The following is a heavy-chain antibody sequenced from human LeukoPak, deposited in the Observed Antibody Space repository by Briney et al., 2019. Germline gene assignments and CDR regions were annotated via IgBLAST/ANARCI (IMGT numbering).Heavy chain of an antibody. Sequence: GGSLRLSCAASGFTFSAYAMHCVRQAPGKGLEWVAEISCDGTTKYYIDSVKGRFTISRDNSKSTLYPQVNSLRAEDRAVYYGARDLTATRAYHDYNMDVWGQGTTVTVS. CDR2: ISCDGTTK. CDR1: GFTFSAYA. V-gene: IGHV3-30*04. CDR3: ARDLTATRAYHDYNMDV. J-gene: IGHJ6*01. D-gene: IGHD2-21*02.